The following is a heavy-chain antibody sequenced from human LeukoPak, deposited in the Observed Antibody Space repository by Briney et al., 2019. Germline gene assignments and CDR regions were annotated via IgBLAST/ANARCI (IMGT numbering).Heavy chain of an antibody. CDR1: GFIFNNYA. D-gene: IGHD6-19*01. CDR3: AKDNRRHYTSGPNPDSLH. J-gene: IGHJ4*02. V-gene: IGHV3-9*01. Sequence: GGSLRLSCAGSGFIFNNYAMHCVRQPPGKGLEWVSGISWNSGSIDYADSVKGRFTISRDNAKNSLYLQMNSLRVEDTAFYYCAKDNRRHYTSGPNPDSLHWGQGALVTVSS. CDR2: ISWNSGSI.